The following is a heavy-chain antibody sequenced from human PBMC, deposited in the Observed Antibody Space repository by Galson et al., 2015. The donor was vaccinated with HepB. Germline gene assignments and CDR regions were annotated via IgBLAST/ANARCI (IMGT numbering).Heavy chain of an antibody. V-gene: IGHV3-23*01. J-gene: IGHJ4*02. CDR1: GFTLSTYA. D-gene: IGHD6-19*01. CDR2: ISSSGGST. Sequence: SLRLSCAASGFTLSTYALGWVRQAPGKGLEWVSAISSSGGSTYYADSVKGRFTISRDNSKNTLYLQVNSLRAEDTAVYYCAKLAGRRYSSGYYGVDYWGQGTLVTVSS. CDR3: AKLAGRRYSSGYYGVDY.